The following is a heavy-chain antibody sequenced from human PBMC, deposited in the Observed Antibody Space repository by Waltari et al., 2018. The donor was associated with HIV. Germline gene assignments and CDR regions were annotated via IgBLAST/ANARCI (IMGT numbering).Heavy chain of an antibody. CDR3: ARRGDGFNQHARLDH. V-gene: IGHV4-39*01. CDR1: GGSLRRNDFY. D-gene: IGHD2-2*01. J-gene: IGHJ4*02. Sequence: QLHLQESGPGLVKPSETLALTCTVSGGSLRRNDFYWAWIRQPPGKGLEWIGLMYNSGTTDYNPSLKSRVSMSRDTSKNRFSLRLHSVTAADTAIYYCARRGDGFNQHARLDHWGPGTLVTVSS. CDR2: MYNSGTT.